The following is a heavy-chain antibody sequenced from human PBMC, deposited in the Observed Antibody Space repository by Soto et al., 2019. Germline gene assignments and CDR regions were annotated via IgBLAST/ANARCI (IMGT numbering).Heavy chain of an antibody. CDR1: GFSFSSYS. V-gene: IGHV3-21*04. D-gene: IGHD3-10*01. CDR2: IGSSSSYI. CDR3: ASRYHYGSARSPRSSDYGMDV. Sequence: XACLRLSCPACGFSFSSYSVNWVRQAPGKGLEWVSSIGSSSSYIYYADSVKGRFTIARDNAKNSLYLQMNSLRAEDTAVYYCASRYHYGSARSPRSSDYGMDVCGQRTTVTVSS. J-gene: IGHJ6*02.